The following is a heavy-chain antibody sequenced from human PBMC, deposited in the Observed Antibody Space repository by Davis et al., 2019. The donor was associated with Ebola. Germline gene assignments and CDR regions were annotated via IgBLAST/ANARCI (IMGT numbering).Heavy chain of an antibody. CDR1: GGTFSSYA. J-gene: IGHJ4*02. D-gene: IGHD3-3*01. V-gene: IGHV1-69*05. CDR3: ARGGGSFEVVIPFDY. CDR2: IIPIFGTA. Sequence: SVKVSCKASGGTFSSYAISWVRQAPGQGLEWMGGIIPIFGTASYAQKFQGRVTMTRDTSTSTVYMELSSLRSEDTAVYYCARGGGSFEVVIPFDYWGQGTLVTVSS.